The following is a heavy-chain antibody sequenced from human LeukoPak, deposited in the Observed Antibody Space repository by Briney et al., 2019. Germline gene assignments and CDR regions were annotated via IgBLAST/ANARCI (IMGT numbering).Heavy chain of an antibody. J-gene: IGHJ2*01. V-gene: IGHV3-30*02. CDR2: IRYDGRNK. D-gene: IGHD5-18*01. Sequence: GGSLRLSCAASGFIFSSYGMHWVRQAPGKGLEWVAFIRYDGRNKYYADSMKGRLTISRDNSKNTLYLEMNSLRPEDTAMYYCAKGRATAVANWYFGLWGRGTLVTVSS. CDR3: AKGRATAVANWYFGL. CDR1: GFIFSSYG.